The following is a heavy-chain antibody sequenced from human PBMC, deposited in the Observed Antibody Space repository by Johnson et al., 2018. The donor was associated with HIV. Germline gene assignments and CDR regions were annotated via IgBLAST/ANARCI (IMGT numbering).Heavy chain of an antibody. CDR3: AREYSPWGGDYAGYGLDI. CDR1: GFTFSSYA. Sequence: VQLVESGGGVVQPGRSLRLSCAASGFTFSSYAMNWIRQAPGKGLEWVSHISSSGTTKYYSDSVKGRFTISRDNAKKSLYLEMRDLRVDDTATYYCAREYSPWGGDYAGYGLDIWGQGTRVAVSS. CDR2: ISSSGTTK. D-gene: IGHD4-17*01. J-gene: IGHJ3*02. V-gene: IGHV3-48*04.